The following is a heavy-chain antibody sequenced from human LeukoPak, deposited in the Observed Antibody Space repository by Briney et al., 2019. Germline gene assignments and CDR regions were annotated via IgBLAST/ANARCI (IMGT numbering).Heavy chain of an antibody. J-gene: IGHJ5*02. V-gene: IGHV1-18*01. Sequence: GASVKVSCKASGYTFTSYGISWVRQAPGQGLEWMGWISAYNGNTNYAQKLQGRVTMTTDTSTSTAYMELRSLRSDDTAVYYCARDHEGYSYSSFDRWGQGTLVTVSS. CDR3: ARDHEGYSYSSFDR. CDR1: GYTFTSYG. CDR2: ISAYNGNT. D-gene: IGHD5-18*01.